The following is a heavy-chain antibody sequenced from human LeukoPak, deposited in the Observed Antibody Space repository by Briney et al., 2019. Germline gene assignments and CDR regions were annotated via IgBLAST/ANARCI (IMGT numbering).Heavy chain of an antibody. CDR1: GGSFSGYY. CDR2: INHSGST. CDR3: ARVYSGSEYYFDY. J-gene: IGHJ4*02. D-gene: IGHD1-26*01. Sequence: SETLSLTCAVYGGSFSGYYWSWIRQPPGNGLEWIGEINHSGSTNYNPSLKSRVTISVDTSKNQFSLKLSSVTAADTAVYYCARVYSGSEYYFDYWGQGTLVTVSS. V-gene: IGHV4-34*01.